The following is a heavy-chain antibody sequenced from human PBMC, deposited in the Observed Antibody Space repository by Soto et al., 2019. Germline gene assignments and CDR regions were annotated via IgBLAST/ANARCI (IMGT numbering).Heavy chain of an antibody. J-gene: IGHJ4*02. Sequence: GGSLRLSCAASGFTFSSYWMSWVRQAPGKGLEWVAAIRGGGGGTYYADSVKGRFTISRDNSKNTLYLQMNSLRAEDTAVYYCASLQGIIVVVVAATFDYWGQGTLVTVSS. CDR2: IRGGGGGT. V-gene: IGHV3-23*01. CDR3: ASLQGIIVVVVAATFDY. CDR1: GFTFSSYW. D-gene: IGHD2-15*01.